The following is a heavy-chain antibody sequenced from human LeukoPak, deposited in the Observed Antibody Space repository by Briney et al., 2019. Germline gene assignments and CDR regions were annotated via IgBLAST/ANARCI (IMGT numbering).Heavy chain of an antibody. CDR1: GFTFSSYA. CDR3: AILSGNYYGY. Sequence: GGSLRLSCAASGFTFSSYATHWVRQAPGKGLEYVSAISSNGGSTYYANSVKGRFTISRDNSKNTLYLQMGSLRAEDMAVYYCAILSGNYYGYWGQGALVTVSS. CDR2: ISSNGGST. D-gene: IGHD1-26*01. V-gene: IGHV3-64*01. J-gene: IGHJ4*02.